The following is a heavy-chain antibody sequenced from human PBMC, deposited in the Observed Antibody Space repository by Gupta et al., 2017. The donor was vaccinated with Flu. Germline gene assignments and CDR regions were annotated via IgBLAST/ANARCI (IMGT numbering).Heavy chain of an antibody. CDR3: ARGXGCTNGVCYSGEY. CDR2: INHSGST. Sequence: QVQLQQWGAGLLKPSETLSLTCAVYGGSFSGYYWSWIRQPPGKGLEWIGEINHSGSTNYNPSLKSRVTISVDTSKNQFSLKLSSVTAADTXVXYCARGXGCTNGVCYSGEYWGQGTLVTVSS. V-gene: IGHV4-34*01. J-gene: IGHJ4*02. CDR1: GGSFSGYY. D-gene: IGHD2-8*01.